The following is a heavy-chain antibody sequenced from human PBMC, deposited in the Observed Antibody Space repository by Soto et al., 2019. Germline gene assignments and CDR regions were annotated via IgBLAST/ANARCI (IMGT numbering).Heavy chain of an antibody. V-gene: IGHV4-39*01. CDR1: GGSISSSSYY. CDR2: IYYSGST. D-gene: IGHD2-2*01. CDR3: ARLCRSPYYYYYGMDV. J-gene: IGHJ6*02. Sequence: PSETLSLTCTVSGGSISSSSYYWGWIRQPPGKGLEWIGSIYYSGSTYYNPSLKSRVTISVDTSKNQFSLKLSSVTAADTAVYYCARLCRSPYYYYYGMDVWGQGTTVTVSS.